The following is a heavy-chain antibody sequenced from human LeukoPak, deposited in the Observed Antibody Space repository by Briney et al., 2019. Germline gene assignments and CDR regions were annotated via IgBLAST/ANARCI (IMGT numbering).Heavy chain of an antibody. CDR1: GFTFSTYS. Sequence: GGSLRLSCAASGFTFSTYSMHWVRQAPGKGLEWVSHLSGSSGTIYYADSVKGRFSISRDNAKNSLYLQMNSLRAEVTAVYYCARELALGNNYGYAFDMWGQGTMVAVSS. D-gene: IGHD1/OR15-1a*01. J-gene: IGHJ3*02. CDR2: LSGSSGTI. V-gene: IGHV3-48*01. CDR3: ARELALGNNYGYAFDM.